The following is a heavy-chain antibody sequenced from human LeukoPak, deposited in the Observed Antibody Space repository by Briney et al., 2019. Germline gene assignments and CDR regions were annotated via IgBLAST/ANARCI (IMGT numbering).Heavy chain of an antibody. Sequence: SETLSLTCTVSGGSISSSSYYWGWIRQPPGKGLEWIGSIYYSGSTYYNPSLKSRVTISVDTSKNQFSLKLSSVTAADTAVYYCARDSSSLEYWGQGTLVTVSS. J-gene: IGHJ4*02. CDR3: ARDSSSLEY. D-gene: IGHD6-6*01. V-gene: IGHV4-39*07. CDR1: GGSISSSSYY. CDR2: IYYSGST.